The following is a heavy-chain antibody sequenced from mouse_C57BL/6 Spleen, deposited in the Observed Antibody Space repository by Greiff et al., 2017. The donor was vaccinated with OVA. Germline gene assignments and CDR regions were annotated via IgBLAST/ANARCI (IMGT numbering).Heavy chain of an antibody. CDR3: ARERYYGSSGGFAY. Sequence: EVKLVESGGGLVQPGGSLKLSCAASGFTFSDYGMAWVRQAPRKGPEWVAFISNLAYSIYYADTVTGRVTISRENAKNTLYLEMSSLRSEDTAMYYCARERYYGSSGGFAYWGQGTLVTVSA. CDR1: GFTFSDYG. J-gene: IGHJ3*01. CDR2: ISNLAYSI. V-gene: IGHV5-15*01. D-gene: IGHD1-1*01.